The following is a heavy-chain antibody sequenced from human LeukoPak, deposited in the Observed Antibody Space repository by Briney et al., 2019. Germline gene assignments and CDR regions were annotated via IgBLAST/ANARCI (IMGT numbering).Heavy chain of an antibody. D-gene: IGHD6-13*01. CDR1: GYSFTSYW. V-gene: IGHV5-51*01. CDR2: IYPGDSDT. J-gene: IGHJ4*02. CDR3: ARPTAPDGTDFGY. Sequence: GESLKISCKGSGYSFTSYWIGWLRQMPGKGLEWMGIIYPGDSDTRYSPSFQGQVTISVDKSISTAYLQWSSLKASDTAMYYCARPTAPDGTDFGYWGQGTLVTVSS.